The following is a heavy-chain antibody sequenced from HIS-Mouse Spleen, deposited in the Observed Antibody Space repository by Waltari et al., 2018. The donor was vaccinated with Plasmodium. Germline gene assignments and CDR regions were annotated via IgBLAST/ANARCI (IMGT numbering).Heavy chain of an antibody. Sequence: QVQLQQWGAGLLKPSETLSLPCAVYGGSFSGYYWSWIRQPPGKGLEWIGEINHSGSTNDNTSLKSRVTIAVDTSKSQFSLMLSSVTAADTAVYYCASSGSGSYYYWGQGTLVTVSS. CDR1: GGSFSGYY. CDR3: ASSGSGSYYY. CDR2: INHSGST. J-gene: IGHJ4*02. V-gene: IGHV4-34*01. D-gene: IGHD3-10*01.